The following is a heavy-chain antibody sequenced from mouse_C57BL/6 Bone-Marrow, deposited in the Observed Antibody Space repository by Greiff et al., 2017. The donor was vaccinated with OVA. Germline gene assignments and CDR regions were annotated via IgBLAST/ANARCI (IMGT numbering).Heavy chain of an antibody. J-gene: IGHJ2*01. D-gene: IGHD1-1*01. Sequence: EVQLVESGGDLVKPGGSLKLSCAASGFTFSSYGMSWVRQAPDKRLEWVATISSGGSYTYYPDSVKGRFTSSRDNAKTTLYLQMSSLKSEDTAMYYCARHYYGSSYYWGQGTTLTVSS. CDR3: ARHYYGSSYY. V-gene: IGHV5-6*01. CDR1: GFTFSSYG. CDR2: ISSGGSYT.